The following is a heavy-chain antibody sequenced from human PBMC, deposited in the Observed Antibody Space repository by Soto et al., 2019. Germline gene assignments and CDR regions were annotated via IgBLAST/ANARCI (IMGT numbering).Heavy chain of an antibody. CDR3: VRGLGL. Sequence: SETLSLTCDVSGASISSGGYSWSRIRQPPGKGLEWIGYIYRSGSTYYNPSLKSRVTISVDMSKNQFSLKLNSVTAADTAVYYCVRGLGLWGQGTLVTVSS. J-gene: IGHJ5*02. CDR2: IYRSGST. V-gene: IGHV4-30-2*01. CDR1: GASISSGGYS.